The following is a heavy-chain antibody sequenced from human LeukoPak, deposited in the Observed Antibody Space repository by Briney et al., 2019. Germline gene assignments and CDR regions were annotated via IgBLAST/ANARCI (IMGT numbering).Heavy chain of an antibody. V-gene: IGHV4-39*01. J-gene: IGHJ6*03. D-gene: IGHD1-1*01. CDR3: ASSRGYYYYYYYMDV. CDR2: IYYSGST. CDR1: GGSISSSSYY. Sequence: PSETLSLTCTVSGGSISSSSYYWGWIRQPPGKGLEWIGSIYYSGSTYYNPSLKSRVTISVDTSKNQFSLKLSSVTAADTAVYYCASSRGYYYYYYYMDVWGKGTTVTISS.